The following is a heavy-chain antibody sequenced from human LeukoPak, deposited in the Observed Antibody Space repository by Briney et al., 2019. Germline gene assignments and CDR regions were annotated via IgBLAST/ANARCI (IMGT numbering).Heavy chain of an antibody. J-gene: IGHJ6*03. CDR1: GGSFSGYY. Sequence: SETLSLTCAVYGGSFSGYYWSWIRQPPGKGLEWLGEINHSGSTNYNPSLKSRVTISVDTSKNQSTLKRSSMTAAETAVYYCARERGITMVRGYYYYYYMDVWGKGTTVTVSS. V-gene: IGHV4-34*01. CDR3: ARERGITMVRGYYYYYYMDV. D-gene: IGHD3-10*01. CDR2: INHSGST.